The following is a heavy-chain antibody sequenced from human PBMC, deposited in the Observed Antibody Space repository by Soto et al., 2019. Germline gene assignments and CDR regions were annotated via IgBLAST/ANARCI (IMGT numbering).Heavy chain of an antibody. J-gene: IGHJ6*02. V-gene: IGHV3-11*01. D-gene: IGHD3-3*01. Sequence: VQLVESGGALVQPGGSLRLSCAGSGFTFSDYYINWIRQAPGKGLEWISYIDSSGTIRYYADSVRGRFTISRDNASNSVYLQMSSLRAEDTAVYYCATFPIFGVFTDVWGQGTTVTVS. CDR2: IDSSGTIR. CDR3: ATFPIFGVFTDV. CDR1: GFTFSDYY.